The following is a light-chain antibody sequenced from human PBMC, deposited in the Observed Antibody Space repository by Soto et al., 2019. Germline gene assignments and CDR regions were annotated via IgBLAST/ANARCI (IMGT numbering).Light chain of an antibody. J-gene: IGKJ1*01. V-gene: IGKV1-39*01. CDR3: QQSYSTPRT. CDR1: QSISSY. Sequence: IQMTQSPSSLSASVGDRVTITCRASQSISSYLNWYQQKPGKAPKLLIYAASSLQSGVPSRFSGSGSGTDFTLTISSLRPEDFATYYCQQSYSTPRTFGQGTKVDI. CDR2: AAS.